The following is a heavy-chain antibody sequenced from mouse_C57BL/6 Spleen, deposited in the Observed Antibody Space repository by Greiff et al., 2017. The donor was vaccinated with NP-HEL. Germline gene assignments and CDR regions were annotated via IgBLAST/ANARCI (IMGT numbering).Heavy chain of an antibody. CDR2: IDPSDSYT. J-gene: IGHJ2*01. CDR3: ARGGYYGPYYFDY. D-gene: IGHD1-2*01. V-gene: IGHV1-69*01. Sequence: QVQLQQPGAELVMPGASVKLSCKASGYTFTSYWMHWVKQRPGQGLEWIGEIDPSDSYTNYNQKFKGKSTLTVDKSSSTAYMQLSSLTSEDSAVYYCARGGYYGPYYFDYWGQGTTLTVSS. CDR1: GYTFTSYW.